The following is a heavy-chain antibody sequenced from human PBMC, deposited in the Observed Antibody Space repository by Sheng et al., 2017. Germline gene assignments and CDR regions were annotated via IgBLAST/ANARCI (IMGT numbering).Heavy chain of an antibody. J-gene: IGHJ6*02. CDR2: ISSSGSTI. V-gene: IGHV3-48*03. CDR3: ARGDYGDYASYYYGMDV. D-gene: IGHD4-17*01. CDR1: GFTFSSYE. Sequence: EVQLVESGGGLVQPGGSLRLSCAASGFTFSSYEMNWVRQAPGKGLEWVSYISSSGSTIYYADSVKGRFTISRDNAKNSLYLQMNSLRAEDTAVYYCARGDYGDYASYYYGMDVWGQGTTVTV.